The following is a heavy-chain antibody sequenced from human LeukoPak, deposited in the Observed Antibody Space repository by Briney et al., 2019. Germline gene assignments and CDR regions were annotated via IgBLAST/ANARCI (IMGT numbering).Heavy chain of an antibody. CDR2: INHSGST. CDR1: GGSFSGYY. J-gene: IGHJ6*03. CDR3: ARKTRYCSSTSCYYYYYYYMDV. D-gene: IGHD2-2*01. V-gene: IGHV4-34*01. Sequence: PSETLSLTCAVYGGSFSGYYWSWIRQPPGKGLEWIGEINHSGSTNYNPSLKSRVTISVDTSKNQFSLKLSSVTAADTAVYYCARKTRYCSSTSCYYYYYYYMDVWGKGTTVTVSS.